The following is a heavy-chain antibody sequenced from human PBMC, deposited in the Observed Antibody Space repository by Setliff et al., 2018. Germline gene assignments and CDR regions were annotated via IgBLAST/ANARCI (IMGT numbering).Heavy chain of an antibody. J-gene: IGHJ4*02. D-gene: IGHD1-20*01. Sequence: SETLSLTCTVSGGSISTYYWSWIRRPAGKGLEWIGRVFVSGSTNYNPSLKSRVTMSVDASKNQISLKLMSVTAADTAVYYCARGGERYYSASWGQGTLVTVSS. V-gene: IGHV4-4*07. CDR3: ARGGERYYSAS. CDR2: VFVSGST. CDR1: GGSISTYY.